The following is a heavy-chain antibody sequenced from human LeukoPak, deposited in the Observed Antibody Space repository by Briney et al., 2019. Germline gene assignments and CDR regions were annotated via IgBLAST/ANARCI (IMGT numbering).Heavy chain of an antibody. CDR2: IIPILGIA. CDR3: AGVLYDFWSGYYDY. CDR1: GGTFSSYA. J-gene: IGHJ4*02. Sequence: SVKVSCKASGGTFSSYAISWARQAPGQGLEWMGRIIPILGIANYAQKFQGRVTITADKSTSTAYMELSSLRSEDTAVYYCAGVLYDFWSGYYDYWGQGTLVTVSS. V-gene: IGHV1-69*04. D-gene: IGHD3-3*01.